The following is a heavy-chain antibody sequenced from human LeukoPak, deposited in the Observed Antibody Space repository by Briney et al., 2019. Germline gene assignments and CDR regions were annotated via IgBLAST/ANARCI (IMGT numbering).Heavy chain of an antibody. D-gene: IGHD6-13*01. CDR2: ISYDGSNK. CDR3: AGAAAGLNYFDY. Sequence: GGSLRLSCAASGFTFSSYGMHWVRQAPGKGLEWVAVISYDGSNKYYADSVKGRFTISRDNSKNTLYLQMNSLRAEDTAAYYCAGAAAGLNYFDYWGQGTLVTVSS. CDR1: GFTFSSYG. J-gene: IGHJ4*02. V-gene: IGHV3-30*03.